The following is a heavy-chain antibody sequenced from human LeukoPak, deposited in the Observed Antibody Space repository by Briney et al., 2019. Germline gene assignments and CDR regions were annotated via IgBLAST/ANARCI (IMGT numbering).Heavy chain of an antibody. CDR2: IKQDASEK. Sequence: GGSLRLSCAASGFTFSRYWMSWVRQAPGKGLEWVATIKQDASEKTYMDSVEGRFTSSRDNAKSSLFLQMDSLRAEDTAVYYCARFGVDAAIDYWGQGTLVTVSS. V-gene: IGHV3-7*01. D-gene: IGHD3-3*01. CDR3: ARFGVDAAIDY. J-gene: IGHJ4*02. CDR1: GFTFSRYW.